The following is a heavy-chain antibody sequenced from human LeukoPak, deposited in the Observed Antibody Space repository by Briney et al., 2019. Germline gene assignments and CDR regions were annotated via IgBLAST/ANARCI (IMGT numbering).Heavy chain of an antibody. CDR2: INHSGST. CDR1: GGSFSGYY. V-gene: IGHV4-34*01. D-gene: IGHD6-13*01. J-gene: IGHJ4*02. CDR3: ARGRKRGAAAGPVFDY. Sequence: NSSETLSLTCAVYGGSFSGYYWSWIRRPPGKGLEWIGEINHSGSTNYNPSLKSRVTISVDTSKNQFSLKLSSVTAADTAVYYCARGRKRGAAAGPVFDYWGQGTLVTVSS.